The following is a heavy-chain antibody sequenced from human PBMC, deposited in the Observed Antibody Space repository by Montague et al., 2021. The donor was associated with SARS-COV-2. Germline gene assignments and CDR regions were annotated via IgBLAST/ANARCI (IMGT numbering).Heavy chain of an antibody. Sequence: SLRLSCAASGFTFSNSAMNWIRQAPGKGLEWVSVIYVGGKRNYRDAVKGRCTISRDDSQDELYLQMNSLRVEDTTVDYCVKGNFFNELWGQGTLVTVSS. V-gene: IGHV3-23*03. CDR1: GFTFSNSA. CDR2: IYVGGKR. CDR3: VKGNFFNEL. D-gene: IGHD2-8*01. J-gene: IGHJ4*02.